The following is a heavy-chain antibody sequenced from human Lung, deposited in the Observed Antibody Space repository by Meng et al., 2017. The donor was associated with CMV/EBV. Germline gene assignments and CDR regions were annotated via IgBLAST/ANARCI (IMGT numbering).Heavy chain of an antibody. D-gene: IGHD6-6*01. CDR3: ARGRVSYSSSSSLNY. CDR1: GYTFKRYA. J-gene: IGHJ4*02. V-gene: IGHV1-18*01. CDR2: INPYNGNT. Sequence: QVQLVQSGGDVKRPGASVKVSCKTSGYTFKRYAITWVRQAPGQGLEWMGWINPYNGNTDHAQNLQARLTMTTDTSTSTVYMELGSLRSDDTAVYYCARGRVSYSSSSSLNYWGQGTLVTVSS.